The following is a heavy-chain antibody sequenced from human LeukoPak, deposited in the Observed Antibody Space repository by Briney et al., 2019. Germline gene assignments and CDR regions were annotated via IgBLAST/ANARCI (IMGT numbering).Heavy chain of an antibody. D-gene: IGHD6-6*01. CDR3: AGQEYSSSSSLDY. CDR2: IYYSGST. V-gene: IGHV4-59*08. Sequence: PSETLSLTCTVSGGSISSYYWSWIRQPPGKGLEWIGYIYYSGSTNYNPSLKSRVTISVDTSKNQFSLKLSSVTAADTAVYYCAGQEYSSSSSLDYWGQGTLVTVSS. CDR1: GGSISSYY. J-gene: IGHJ4*02.